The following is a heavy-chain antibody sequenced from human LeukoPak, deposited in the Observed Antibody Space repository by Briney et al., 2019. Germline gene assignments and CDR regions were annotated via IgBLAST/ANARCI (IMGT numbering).Heavy chain of an antibody. V-gene: IGHV4-30-2*01. Sequence: SQTLSLTCAVSGGSISSGGYSWSWIRQPPGKGLEWIGYIYHSGSTYYNPSLKSRVTISVDRSKNQFSLKLSSVTAADTAVYYCARGVNYDFWSGYFAVAGHRFDPWGQGTLVTVSS. CDR3: ARGVNYDFWSGYFAVAGHRFDP. CDR1: GGSISSGGYS. CDR2: IYHSGST. J-gene: IGHJ5*02. D-gene: IGHD3-3*01.